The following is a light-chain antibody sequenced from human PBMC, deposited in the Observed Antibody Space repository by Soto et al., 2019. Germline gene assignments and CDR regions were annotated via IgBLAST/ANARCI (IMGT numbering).Light chain of an antibody. Sequence: QPVLTQPASVSGSPGXSXAISCTGTSSDVGSYDRVSWYQHHPGKAPTLMIYEVNKRPSGVSDRFSGSKSGNTASLTISGLQAEDEADYYCCSSVGSPNWVFGGGTKVTVL. CDR3: CSSVGSPNWV. CDR2: EVN. J-gene: IGLJ3*02. V-gene: IGLV2-23*02. CDR1: SSDVGSYDR.